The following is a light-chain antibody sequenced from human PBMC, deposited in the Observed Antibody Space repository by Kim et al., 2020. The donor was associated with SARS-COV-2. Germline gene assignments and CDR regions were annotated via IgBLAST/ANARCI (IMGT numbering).Light chain of an antibody. J-gene: IGLJ3*02. CDR2: DGS. Sequence: GQSVTISCTGTSSDVGGYNYVSWYQQHPGKAPKLMIYDGSERPSGVPDRFSGSKSGNTASLTISGLQAEDEADYYCCSYAGSHTWVFGGGTKLTVL. V-gene: IGLV2-11*03. CDR3: CSYAGSHTWV. CDR1: SSDVGGYNY.